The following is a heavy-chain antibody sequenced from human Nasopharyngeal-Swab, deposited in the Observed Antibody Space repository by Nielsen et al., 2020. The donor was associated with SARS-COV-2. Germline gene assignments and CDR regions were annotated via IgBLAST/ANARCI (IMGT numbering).Heavy chain of an antibody. CDR1: GFTFGSYA. D-gene: IGHD4-11*01. V-gene: IGHV3-23*01. CDR2: ISGSGGST. CDR3: AKEPTVTTLREWFDP. J-gene: IGHJ5*02. Sequence: GESLKISCAASGFTFGSYAMSWVRQAPGKGLEWVSAISGSGGSTYYADSVKGRFTISRDNSKNTLYLQMNSLRAEDTAVYYCAKEPTVTTLREWFDPWGQGTLVTVSS.